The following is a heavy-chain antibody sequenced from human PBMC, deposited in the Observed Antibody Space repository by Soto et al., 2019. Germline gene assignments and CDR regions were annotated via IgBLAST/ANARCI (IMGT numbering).Heavy chain of an antibody. D-gene: IGHD6-13*01. J-gene: IGHJ6*02. CDR1: GFTFSSYG. Sequence: PGGSLRLSCAASGFTFSSYGMHWVRQAPGKGLEWVAVISYDGSNKYYADSVKGRFTISRDNSKNTLYLQMNSLRAEDTAVYYCAKVGGLGQQLYYYYYYGMDVWGQGTTVTVSS. V-gene: IGHV3-30*18. CDR3: AKVGGLGQQLYYYYYYGMDV. CDR2: ISYDGSNK.